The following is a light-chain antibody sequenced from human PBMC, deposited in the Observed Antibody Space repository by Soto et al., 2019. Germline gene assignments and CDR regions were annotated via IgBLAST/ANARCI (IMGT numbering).Light chain of an antibody. CDR1: QSVSSN. CDR2: GAS. CDR3: QQYNNWPQT. Sequence: IAMTQSHATLSLSHGEGATLSCRASQSVSSNLAWYQQKPGQAPRLLIYGASTRATGIPARFSGSGSGTEFTLTISSLQSEEFAVYYCQQYNNWPQTFGQGTKVDI. V-gene: IGKV3-15*01. J-gene: IGKJ1*01.